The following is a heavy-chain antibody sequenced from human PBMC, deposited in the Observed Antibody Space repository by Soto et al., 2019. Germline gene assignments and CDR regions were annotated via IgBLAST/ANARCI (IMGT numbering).Heavy chain of an antibody. V-gene: IGHV3-33*01. D-gene: IGHD3-22*01. Sequence: PGGSLRLSCAASGFTFSSYGMHWVRQAPGKGLEWVAVIWYDGSNKYYADSVKGRFTISRDNSKNTLYLQMNSLRAEDTAVYYCAREEYYDSSGMGDAFDIWGQGTMVTVS. CDR3: AREEYYDSSGMGDAFDI. J-gene: IGHJ3*02. CDR1: GFTFSSYG. CDR2: IWYDGSNK.